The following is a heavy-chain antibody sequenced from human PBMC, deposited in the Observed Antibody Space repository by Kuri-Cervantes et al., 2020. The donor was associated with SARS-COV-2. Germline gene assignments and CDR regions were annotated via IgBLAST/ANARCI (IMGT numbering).Heavy chain of an antibody. D-gene: IGHD6-13*01. J-gene: IGHJ3*02. V-gene: IGHV1-46*01. CDR2: INARGGSK. CDR1: GYTFTTYY. CDR3: ARTRISAAGTDAFEI. Sequence: ASVKVSCKACGYTFTTYYMHWVRQAPGQGLEWMGIINARGGSKSYAQKIQGRVTMTRDRSTSTVYMELSSLQSKCTAVYYCARTRISAAGTDAFEIWGQGTMVTVSS.